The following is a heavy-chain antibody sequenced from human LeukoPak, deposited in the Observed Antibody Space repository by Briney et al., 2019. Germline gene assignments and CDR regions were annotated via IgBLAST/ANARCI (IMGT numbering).Heavy chain of an antibody. CDR1: GFTFSSYA. V-gene: IGHV3-23*01. CDR2: ISGSGGST. CDR3: AKFGNYYDSSGYYQVGGFDY. Sequence: GGSLRLSCAASGFTFSSYAMSWVRQAPGKGLEWVSAISGSGGSTYYADSVKGRFTISRDNSKNTLYLQMNSLRAEDTAVYYCAKFGNYYDSSGYYQVGGFDYWGQGTLVTVSS. J-gene: IGHJ4*02. D-gene: IGHD3-22*01.